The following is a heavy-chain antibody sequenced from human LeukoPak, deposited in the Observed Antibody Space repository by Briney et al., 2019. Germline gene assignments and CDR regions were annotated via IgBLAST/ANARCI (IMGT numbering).Heavy chain of an antibody. CDR1: SGSISSSSYY. CDR2: IYYSGST. J-gene: IGHJ4*02. CDR3: ARLRVWFGDFDY. V-gene: IGHV4-39*01. Sequence: SETLSLTCTVSSGSISSSSYYWGWIRQPPGKGLEWIGSIYYSGSTYYNPSLRSRVTISVDTSKNQFSLKLSSVTAADTAVYYCARLRVWFGDFDYWGQGTLVTVSS. D-gene: IGHD3-10*01.